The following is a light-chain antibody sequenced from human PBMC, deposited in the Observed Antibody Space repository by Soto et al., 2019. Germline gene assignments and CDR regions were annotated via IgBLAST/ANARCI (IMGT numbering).Light chain of an antibody. V-gene: IGKV3-15*01. CDR2: DAS. Sequence: EKVKTQSPATLSVSPGERATLSCRASQNVKTRLAWYQQKPGQAPRLLIYDASTRATGIPARFSGSASGTEFTLTISSLQSEDFAVYYCQQYDEWPLTFVGGTKVDIK. J-gene: IGKJ4*01. CDR3: QQYDEWPLT. CDR1: QNVKTR.